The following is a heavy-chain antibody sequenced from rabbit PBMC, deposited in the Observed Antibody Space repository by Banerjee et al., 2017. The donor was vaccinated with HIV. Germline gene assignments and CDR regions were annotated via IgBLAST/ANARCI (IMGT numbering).Heavy chain of an antibody. D-gene: IGHD2-1*01. Sequence: QEQLVESGGDLVKPGASLTLTCKASGLDFSSSYWICWVRQAPGKGLEWIGCIYTGSSGSTYYASWAKGRFTISKTSSTTVTLQMTSLTAADMATYFCARGDAPYYGMDLWGQGTLVTVS. CDR2: IYTGSSGST. CDR1: GLDFSSSYW. CDR3: ARGDAPYYGMDL. V-gene: IGHV1S45*01. J-gene: IGHJ6*01.